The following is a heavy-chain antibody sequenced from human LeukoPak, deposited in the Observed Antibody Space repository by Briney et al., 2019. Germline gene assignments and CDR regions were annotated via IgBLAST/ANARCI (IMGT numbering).Heavy chain of an antibody. D-gene: IGHD1-1*01. J-gene: IGHJ4*02. Sequence: SETLSLTATVSGYSITNKYLWGWIRQPPGKWLEWIGSISHSGTTDYNPSLRIRITISHDTTKNQFSLRGNSVTAAAAASYYCTREEGRTTVDYWGQGTLVTVSS. CDR3: TREEGRTTVDY. V-gene: IGHV4-38-2*02. CDR1: GYSITNKYL. CDR2: ISHSGTT.